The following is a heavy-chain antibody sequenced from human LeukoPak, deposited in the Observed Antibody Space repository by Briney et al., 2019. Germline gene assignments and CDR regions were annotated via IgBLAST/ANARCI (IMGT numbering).Heavy chain of an antibody. CDR1: GGSISSNSYY. J-gene: IGHJ5*02. D-gene: IGHD4-17*01. V-gene: IGHV4-39*01. CDR3: AGQTYGDYSANWFDP. CDR2: IHYGGST. Sequence: SETLSLTCTVSGGSISSNSYYWAWIRQSPGKRLEWMRSIHYGGSTYENPSLKSRVTISVDTSKNQFSLNLIYVTAADTAVYYCAGQTYGDYSANWFDPWGQGTLVTVSA.